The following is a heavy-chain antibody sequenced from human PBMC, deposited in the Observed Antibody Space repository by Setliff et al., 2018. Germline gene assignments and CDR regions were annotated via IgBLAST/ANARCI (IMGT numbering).Heavy chain of an antibody. J-gene: IGHJ5*02. Sequence: ASETLSLTCAVSGYSISSGYYWGWIRQPPGKGLEWIGSIYHSGSTYYNPSLKSRVTISVDTSKNQFSLKLSPVTAADTAVYYCARHRAEDYYGSGTIIWGWFDPWGQGTLVTVSS. D-gene: IGHD3-10*01. V-gene: IGHV4-38-2*01. CDR1: GYSISSGYY. CDR2: IYHSGST. CDR3: ARHRAEDYYGSGTIIWGWFDP.